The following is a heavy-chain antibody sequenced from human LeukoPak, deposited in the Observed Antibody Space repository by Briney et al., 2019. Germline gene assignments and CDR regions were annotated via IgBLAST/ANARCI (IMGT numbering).Heavy chain of an antibody. Sequence: ASVKVSCKASGFTFTGDYIYWVREAPGQRVEWMGWINPNSGGTNYALKFQGRVTMTRDTSISTAYMELSRLRSDDTAVYYCARGPRYGLGNYYNNSWGQGTLVTVSS. CDR2: INPNSGGT. CDR1: GFTFTGDY. J-gene: IGHJ4*02. V-gene: IGHV1-2*02. CDR3: ARGPRYGLGNYYNNS. D-gene: IGHD3-10*01.